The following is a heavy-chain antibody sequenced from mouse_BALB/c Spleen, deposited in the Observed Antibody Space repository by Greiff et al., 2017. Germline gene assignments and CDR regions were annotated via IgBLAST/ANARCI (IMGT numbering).Heavy chain of an antibody. Sequence: EVKLMESGGGLVKPGGSLQLSCAASGFTFSSYAMSWVRQTPEKRLEWVASISSGGSTYYPDSVKGRFTISRDNARNILYLQMSSLRSEDTAMYYGARAGGYDGYAMDYWGQGTSVTVSS. D-gene: IGHD2-2*01. V-gene: IGHV5-6-5*01. J-gene: IGHJ4*01. CDR3: ARAGGYDGYAMDY. CDR1: GFTFSSYA. CDR2: ISSGGST.